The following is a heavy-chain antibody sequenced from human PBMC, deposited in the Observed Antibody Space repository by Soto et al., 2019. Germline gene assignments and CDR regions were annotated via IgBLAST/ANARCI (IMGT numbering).Heavy chain of an antibody. V-gene: IGHV4-39*01. D-gene: IGHD4-17*01. Sequence: QLQLQESGPGLVKPSETLSLNCTVSGGSISSSSYYWGWIRQPPGKGLEWIGSIYYCGSTYYDPVLKSRVTISVDTSKNQFTLKLRSVTAADTAVYYGASPIDYEFDYWGQGTLVTVSS. CDR2: IYYCGST. J-gene: IGHJ4*02. CDR1: GGSISSSSYY. CDR3: ASPIDYEFDY.